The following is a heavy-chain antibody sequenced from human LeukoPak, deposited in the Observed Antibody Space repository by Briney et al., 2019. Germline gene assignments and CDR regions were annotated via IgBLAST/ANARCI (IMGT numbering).Heavy chain of an antibody. CDR3: AKVDNWKYGHHDF. CDR1: GFTFSSYA. Sequence: GGSLRLSCAASGFTFSSYAMSWVRQAPGKGLEWVSSISGSDGTTYYADSVKGRFTISRDNSKYTLSLQMNSLRTEDTAVYYCAKVDNWKYGHHDFWGQGTLVTVSS. CDR2: ISGSDGTT. V-gene: IGHV3-23*01. D-gene: IGHD1-1*01. J-gene: IGHJ4*02.